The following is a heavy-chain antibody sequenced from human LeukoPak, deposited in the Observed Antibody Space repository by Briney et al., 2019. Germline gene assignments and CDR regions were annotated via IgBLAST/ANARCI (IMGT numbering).Heavy chain of an antibody. CDR1: GFTFSSYS. D-gene: IGHD4-11*01. J-gene: IGHJ5*02. Sequence: GGSLRLSCAASGFTFSSYSMNWVRQAPGKGLEWVSSISSSSSYIYYADSVKGRFTISRDNAKNSLYLQMNSLRAEDTAVYYCASLGVTTVSWFDPWGQGTLVTVSS. CDR3: ASLGVTTVSWFDP. V-gene: IGHV3-21*01. CDR2: ISSSSSYI.